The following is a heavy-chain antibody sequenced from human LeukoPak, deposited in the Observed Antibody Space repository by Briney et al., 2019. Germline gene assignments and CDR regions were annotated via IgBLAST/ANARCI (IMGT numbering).Heavy chain of an antibody. V-gene: IGHV4-39*07. CDR2: IYYSGST. J-gene: IGHJ4*02. CDR1: GGSISSSSYY. Sequence: SETLSLTCTVSGGSISSSSYYWGWIRQPPGKGLEWIGSIYYSGSTYYNPSLKSRVTISVDTSKNQFSLKLSSVTAADTAVYYCARTSVGATTDSFDYWGQGTLVTVSS. CDR3: ARTSVGATTDSFDY. D-gene: IGHD1-26*01.